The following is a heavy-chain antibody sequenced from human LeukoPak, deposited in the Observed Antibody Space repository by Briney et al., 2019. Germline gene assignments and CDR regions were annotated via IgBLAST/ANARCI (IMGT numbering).Heavy chain of an antibody. D-gene: IGHD1-1*01. Sequence: GGSLRLSCAASGFTFSSYTMHWVRQAPGKGLEWVAVISYDGSNKYYADSVKGRFTISRDNSKNTLYLQMNSLRAEDTAVYYCVRGRGTTGYMDVWGKGTTVTVSS. V-gene: IGHV3-30*04. J-gene: IGHJ6*03. CDR1: GFTFSSYT. CDR3: VRGRGTTGYMDV. CDR2: ISYDGSNK.